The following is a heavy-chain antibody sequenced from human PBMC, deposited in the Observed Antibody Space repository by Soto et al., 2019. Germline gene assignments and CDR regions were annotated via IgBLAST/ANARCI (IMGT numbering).Heavy chain of an antibody. D-gene: IGHD1-26*01. CDR3: ARDRVGATSRYYYYGMDV. CDR1: GYTFSSYA. CDR2: IIPIFGTA. Sequence: SVTVSCKTSGYTFSSYAISWVRQAPGQGLEWMGGIIPIFGTANYAQKFQGRVTITADESTSTAYMELSSLRSEDTAVYYCARDRVGATSRYYYYGMDVWGQGTTVTVSS. J-gene: IGHJ6*02. V-gene: IGHV1-69*13.